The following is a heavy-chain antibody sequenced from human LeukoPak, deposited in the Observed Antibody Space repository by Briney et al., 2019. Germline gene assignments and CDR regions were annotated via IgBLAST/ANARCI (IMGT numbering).Heavy chain of an antibody. CDR3: SRDRDGDYLLDY. D-gene: IGHD4-17*01. J-gene: IGHJ4*02. Sequence: SETLSLTCTASGDSISRFYWSWIRQPPGKGLEWIGSIYYSGSTKYNPSLKSRVTISLNTSKNQFSLKLTSVTAADTAVYYCSRDRDGDYLLDYRGQGTLVTVSS. CDR1: GDSISRFY. V-gene: IGHV4-59*01. CDR2: IYYSGST.